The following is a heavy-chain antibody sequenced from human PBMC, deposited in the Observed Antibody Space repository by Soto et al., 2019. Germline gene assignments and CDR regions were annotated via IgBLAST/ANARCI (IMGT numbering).Heavy chain of an antibody. CDR1: GFTFSSYG. J-gene: IGHJ6*02. D-gene: IGHD3-22*01. CDR3: ARSYYDSSGYYYYYYGMDV. Sequence: GGSLRLSCAASGFTFSSYGMHWVRQAPGKGLEWVAVIWYDGSNKYYADSVKGRFTISRDNSKNTLFLQMNSLRAEDTAVFYCARSYYDSSGYYYYYYGMDVWGQGTTVTVSS. V-gene: IGHV3-33*01. CDR2: IWYDGSNK.